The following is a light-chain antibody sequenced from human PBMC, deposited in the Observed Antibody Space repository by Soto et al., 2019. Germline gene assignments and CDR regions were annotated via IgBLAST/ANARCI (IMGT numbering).Light chain of an antibody. V-gene: IGKV1-5*01. CDR2: DAS. CDR1: QSISSW. Sequence: DIQMTQSPSTLSASVGDRVTITCRARQSISSWLAWYQQKPGKAPKLLIYDASSLESGVPSRFSGSGSGTEFTLTISSLQPDDFATYYCQQYNIYYTFGQGTKLEIK. J-gene: IGKJ2*01. CDR3: QQYNIYYT.